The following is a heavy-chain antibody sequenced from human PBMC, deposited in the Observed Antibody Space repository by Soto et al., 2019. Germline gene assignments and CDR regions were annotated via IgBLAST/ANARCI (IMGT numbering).Heavy chain of an antibody. J-gene: IGHJ6*02. D-gene: IGHD2-21*01. V-gene: IGHV4-59*01. CDR1: GGSISSYY. Sequence: PSETLSLTCTVSGGSISSYYWSWIRQPPGKGLEWIGFIYYSGSTNYNPSLKSRVTISVDTPKNQFSLQLSSVTAADTAVYYCARDRGEALWYNGMDVSGQGTTVTVSS. CDR2: IYYSGST. CDR3: ARDRGEALWYNGMDV.